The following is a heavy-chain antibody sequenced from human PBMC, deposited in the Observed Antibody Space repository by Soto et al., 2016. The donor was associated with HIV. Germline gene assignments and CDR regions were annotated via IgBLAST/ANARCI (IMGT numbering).Heavy chain of an antibody. Sequence: EVQLVESGGGLVKPGGSLRLSCAVSGFTFSNAWMSWVRQAPGKGLEWVGRIKSETDGGTTDYAAPVKGRFTISRDDSKNTLFLQMNSLKTEDTAVYYCTSHLYPTWGQGTLVTVSS. D-gene: IGHD3-16*01. J-gene: IGHJ5*02. CDR3: TSHLYPT. V-gene: IGHV3-15*01. CDR1: GFTFSNAW. CDR2: IKSETDGGTT.